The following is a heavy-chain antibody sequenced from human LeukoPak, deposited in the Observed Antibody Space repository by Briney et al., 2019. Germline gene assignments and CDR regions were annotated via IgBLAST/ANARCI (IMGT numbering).Heavy chain of an antibody. J-gene: IGHJ5*02. D-gene: IGHD7-27*01. Sequence: PSEALSLTCTVSGASVADYYWSWIRQSPGKGLEWISYIHHSGNSDYNPSLRSRVTTSLDTSKNQFSLNLISVTAADTAVYYCTRGHWGLQSWSQGTLVTVSS. V-gene: IGHV4-59*02. CDR1: GASVADYY. CDR2: IHHSGNS. CDR3: TRGHWGLQS.